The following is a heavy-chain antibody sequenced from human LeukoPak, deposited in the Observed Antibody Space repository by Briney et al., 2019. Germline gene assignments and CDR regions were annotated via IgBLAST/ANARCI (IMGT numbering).Heavy chain of an antibody. CDR3: ARVDIVATTNLCYYYGMDV. CDR2: IKQDGSEK. CDR1: GFTFSSYW. V-gene: IGHV3-7*01. Sequence: GGSLRLSCAASGFTFSSYWMSWVRQAPGKGLEWVANIKQDGSEKYYVDSVKGRFTISRDNAKNSLYLQMNSLRAEDTAVYYCARVDIVATTNLCYYYGMDVWGQGTTVTVSS. D-gene: IGHD5-12*01. J-gene: IGHJ6*02.